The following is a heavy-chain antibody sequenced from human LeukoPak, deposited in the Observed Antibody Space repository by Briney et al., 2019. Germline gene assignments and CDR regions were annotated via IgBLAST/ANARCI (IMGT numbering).Heavy chain of an antibody. CDR3: ASFYYGGNSSPPADFDY. CDR2: INPNSGGT. CDR1: GYTFTGYY. V-gene: IGHV1-2*02. D-gene: IGHD4-23*01. J-gene: IGHJ4*02. Sequence: ASVKVSCKASGYTFTGYYMHWVRQAPGQGLEWMGWINPNSGGTNYAQRFQGRVTMTRDTSISTAYMELSRLKSDDTAVYYCASFYYGGNSSPPADFDYWGQGTLVTVSS.